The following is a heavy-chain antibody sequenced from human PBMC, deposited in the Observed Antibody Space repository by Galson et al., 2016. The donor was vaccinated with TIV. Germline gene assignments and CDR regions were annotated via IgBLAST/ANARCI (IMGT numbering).Heavy chain of an antibody. D-gene: IGHD2-15*01. Sequence: SLRLSCAASGFTFTTYAMNWVRQAPGKGLEWVSSISFTGGRTYYADSVKGRFTISRDNAKNSLYLQMNSLRAEDTAVYYCARRPVVVVAATNGYYYYGMDVWGQGTTVTVSS. CDR1: GFTFTTYA. V-gene: IGHV3-21*01. CDR2: ISFTGGRT. CDR3: ARRPVVVVAATNGYYYYGMDV. J-gene: IGHJ6*02.